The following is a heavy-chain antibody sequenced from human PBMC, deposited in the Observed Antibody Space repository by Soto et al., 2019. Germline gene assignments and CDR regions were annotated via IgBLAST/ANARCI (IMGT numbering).Heavy chain of an antibody. CDR1: SGSISSSNW. V-gene: IGHV4-4*02. CDR2: IYHSGST. CDR3: ARMENYGDYDRNAFDI. Sequence: SETLSLTCAVSSGSISSSNWWSWVRQPPGKGLEWIGEIYHSGSTNYNPSLKSRVTISVDTSKNQFSLKLSSVTAADTAVYYCARMENYGDYDRNAFDIWGQGTMVTVSS. D-gene: IGHD4-17*01. J-gene: IGHJ3*02.